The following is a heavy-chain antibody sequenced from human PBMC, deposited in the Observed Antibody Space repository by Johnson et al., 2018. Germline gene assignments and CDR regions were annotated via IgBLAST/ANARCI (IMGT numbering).Heavy chain of an antibody. CDR2: IIPIFGTA. CDR3: ARVYSGSYGGAFDI. Sequence: QVQLVQSGAEVKKXGSSVKVXCKASGGTFSSYAISWVRQAPGQGLEWMGGIIPIFGTANYARTFQGSVTITADESTSTAYMELSSLRSEDTAVYYCARVYSGSYGGAFDIWGQGTMVTVSS. D-gene: IGHD1-26*01. CDR1: GGTFSSYA. J-gene: IGHJ3*02. V-gene: IGHV1-69*12.